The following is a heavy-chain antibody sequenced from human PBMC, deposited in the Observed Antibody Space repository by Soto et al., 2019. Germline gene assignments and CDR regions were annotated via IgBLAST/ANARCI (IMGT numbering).Heavy chain of an antibody. D-gene: IGHD2-21*02. CDR3: ARGPLIVVVTFDY. Sequence: PGGSLRLSCAASGFTFNTYAVSWVRQAPGRGLEWVSTITATGGSAYNADSVKGRFTISRDSSKNKVDLQMNSLRADETAVYYCARGPLIVVVTFDYWGQGNLVTVSS. V-gene: IGHV3-23*01. CDR2: ITATGGSA. J-gene: IGHJ4*02. CDR1: GFTFNTYA.